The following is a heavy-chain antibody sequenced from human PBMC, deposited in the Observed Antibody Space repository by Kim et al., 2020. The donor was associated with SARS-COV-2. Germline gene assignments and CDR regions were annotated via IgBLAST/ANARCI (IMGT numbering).Heavy chain of an antibody. Sequence: GGSLRLSCAASGFTFSDYYMSWIRQAPGKGLEWVSYISSSGSTIYYADSVKGRFTISRDNAKNSLYLQMNSLRAEDTAVYYCARGVRYCSSTSCETLWGLLDVWGKGTTVTVSS. CDR2: ISSSGSTI. V-gene: IGHV3-11*01. J-gene: IGHJ6*04. CDR3: ARGVRYCSSTSCETLWGLLDV. D-gene: IGHD2-2*01. CDR1: GFTFSDYY.